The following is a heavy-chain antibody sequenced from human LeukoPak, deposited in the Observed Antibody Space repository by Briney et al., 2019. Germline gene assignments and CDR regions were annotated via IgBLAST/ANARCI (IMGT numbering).Heavy chain of an antibody. D-gene: IGHD6-13*01. V-gene: IGHV1-2*06. CDR2: INPNTGGT. CDR3: AKVPPSITAAGNWLGP. CDR1: GYTFTGYY. Sequence: ASVKVSCKASGYTFTGYYIHWVRQAPGQGLEWMGRINPNTGGTDYAQKFQGRVTMTRDTSITTAYMELSRLTSDDTAIYYSAKVPPSITAAGNWLGPWGQGALVTVSS. J-gene: IGHJ5*02.